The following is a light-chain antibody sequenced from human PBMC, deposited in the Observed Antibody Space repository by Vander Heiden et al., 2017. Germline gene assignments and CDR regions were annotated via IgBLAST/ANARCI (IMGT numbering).Light chain of an antibody. Sequence: DIQFTPSPSSLSASVGDRVTITCRASQSISSYSNWYQQKPWSGDWLQIVAAPTMASVVPPRCSGSRASTEFILTISSLLHADVSATYCRQRNCTTPLTFGRGTKVEIK. CDR2: AAP. V-gene: IGKV1-39*01. CDR3: QRNCTTPLT. CDR1: QSISSY. J-gene: IGKJ4*01.